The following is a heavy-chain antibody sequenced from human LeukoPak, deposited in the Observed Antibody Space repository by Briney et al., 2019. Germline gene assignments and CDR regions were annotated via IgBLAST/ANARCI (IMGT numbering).Heavy chain of an antibody. CDR2: LYYSGKT. V-gene: IGHV4-39*07. CDR3: AREAKWYYGSGSYYYYMDV. CDR1: DDSISSSTYY. Sequence: SETLSLTCIISDDSISSSTYYWGWIRQPPGKGLEWIGTLYYSGKTYYNPSLKSRVTMSVDTSKNQFSLKLSSVTAADTAVYYCAREAKWYYGSGSYYYYMDVWGKGTTVTISS. D-gene: IGHD3-10*01. J-gene: IGHJ6*03.